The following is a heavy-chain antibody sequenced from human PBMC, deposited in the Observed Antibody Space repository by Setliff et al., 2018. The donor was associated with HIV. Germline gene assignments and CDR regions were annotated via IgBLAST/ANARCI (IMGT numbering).Heavy chain of an antibody. J-gene: IGHJ6*03. CDR2: FDPQDGET. CDR3: ARDGGLQLLLQPPPDYYHYYMDD. V-gene: IGHV1-24*01. Sequence: ASVKVSCKVSGFTLSEVSIHWVRQAPGKGLEWMGYFDPQDGETVNAQKFQGRVTLTEDTSTDTAYMELSGLRSEDTATYYCARDGGLQLLLQPPPDYYHYYMDDWGKGTTVTVSS. CDR1: GFTLSEVS. D-gene: IGHD1-1*01.